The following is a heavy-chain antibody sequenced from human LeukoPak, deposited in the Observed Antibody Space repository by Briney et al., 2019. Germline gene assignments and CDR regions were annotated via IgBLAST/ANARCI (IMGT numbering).Heavy chain of an antibody. D-gene: IGHD3-16*02. V-gene: IGHV3-30*04. CDR1: GFIFSSYA. J-gene: IGHJ6*03. Sequence: PGGSLRLSCAASGFIFSSYAMHWARQAPGKGLEWVAVISYDGSNKYYADSVKGRFTISRDNSKNTLYLQMNSLRAEDTAVYYCAKDSVTYYYYMDVWGKGTTVTVSS. CDR2: ISYDGSNK. CDR3: AKDSVTYYYYMDV.